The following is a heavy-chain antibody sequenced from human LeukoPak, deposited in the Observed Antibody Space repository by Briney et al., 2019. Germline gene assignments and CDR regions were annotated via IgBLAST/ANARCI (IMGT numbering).Heavy chain of an antibody. J-gene: IGHJ4*02. D-gene: IGHD3-10*01. V-gene: IGHV3-23*01. CDR1: GFTFSSYA. CDR3: AKDDGTYYYGSGSLSSSDY. Sequence: GGSLRLSCAASGFTFSSYAMSWVRQAPGKGLEWVSAISGSGGSTYYADSVKGRFTTSRDNSKNTLYLQMNSLRAEDTAVYYCAKDDGTYYYGSGSLSSSDYWGQGTLVTVSS. CDR2: ISGSGGST.